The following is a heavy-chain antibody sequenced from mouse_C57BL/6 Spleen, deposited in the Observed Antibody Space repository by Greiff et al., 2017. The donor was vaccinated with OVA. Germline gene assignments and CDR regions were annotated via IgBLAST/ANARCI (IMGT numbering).Heavy chain of an antibody. Sequence: QVQLQQSGAELVKPGASVKISCKASGYAFSSYWMNWVKQRPGKGLEWIGQIYPGDGDTNYNGKFKGKATLTADKSSSTAYMQLSSLTSEDSAVYFCARLDITTVVSDYWGQGTTLTVSS. J-gene: IGHJ2*01. CDR3: ARLDITTVVSDY. CDR2: IYPGDGDT. D-gene: IGHD1-1*01. V-gene: IGHV1-80*01. CDR1: GYAFSSYW.